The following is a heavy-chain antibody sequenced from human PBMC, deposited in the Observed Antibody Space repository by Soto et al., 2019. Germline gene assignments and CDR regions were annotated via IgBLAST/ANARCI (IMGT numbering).Heavy chain of an antibody. CDR2: ISGYNGNT. J-gene: IGHJ6*02. V-gene: IGHV1-18*01. CDR3: ARDPGFGFGYSYAFAMDV. CDR1: GYTFSNYG. D-gene: IGHD5-18*01. Sequence: QVQLVQSGAEVKKPGASVKVSCKASGYTFSNYGISWVRQGPGQGREWMGWISGYNGNTHYEEKGQHRIKMTTDTSTSTTSLELRSLRSHDTAVYFCARDPGFGFGYSYAFAMDVWGQGTTVTVSS.